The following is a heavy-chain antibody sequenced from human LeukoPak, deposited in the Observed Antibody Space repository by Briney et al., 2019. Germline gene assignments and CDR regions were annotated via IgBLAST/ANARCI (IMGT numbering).Heavy chain of an antibody. D-gene: IGHD2/OR15-2a*01. J-gene: IGHJ4*02. CDR1: GNYW. CDR3: VSFYETY. Sequence: GGSPRLSCAASGNYWMHWVRQVPGKGLVWVSHINSDGSWTSYADSVKGRFTISKDNAKNTVYLQMNSLRAEDTAVYYCVSFYETYWGRGTLVTVSS. CDR2: INSDGSWT. V-gene: IGHV3-74*01.